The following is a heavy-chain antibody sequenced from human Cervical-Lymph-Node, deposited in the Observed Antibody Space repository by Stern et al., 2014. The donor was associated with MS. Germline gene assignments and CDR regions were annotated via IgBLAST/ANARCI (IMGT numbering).Heavy chain of an antibody. CDR1: GYTFTNYY. CDR2: INPSSSTP. Sequence: VQLVQSGAEVKKPGASVKVSCKASGYTFTNYYLHWVRQAPGQGLEWMGIINPSSSTPTYAQKFQVRVTMTRDTPTTTVYMELSSLTSEDTAVYYCARDEVISWPFDYWGQGTLVTVSS. J-gene: IGHJ4*01. CDR3: ARDEVISWPFDY. V-gene: IGHV1-46*01. D-gene: IGHD2-15*01.